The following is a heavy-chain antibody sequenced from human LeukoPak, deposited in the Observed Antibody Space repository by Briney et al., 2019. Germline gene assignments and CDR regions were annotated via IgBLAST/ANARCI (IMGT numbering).Heavy chain of an antibody. V-gene: IGHV3-30*04. D-gene: IGHD6-13*01. J-gene: IGHJ6*02. Sequence: PGRSLRLSCAASGFTFSSYAMNWVRQAPGKGLEWVAVISYDGWNKYYADSVKGRFTISRDNSKNTLYLQMNSLRAEDTAVYYCASNGYRNGLDVWGQGTTVTVSS. CDR3: ASNGYRNGLDV. CDR2: ISYDGWNK. CDR1: GFTFSSYA.